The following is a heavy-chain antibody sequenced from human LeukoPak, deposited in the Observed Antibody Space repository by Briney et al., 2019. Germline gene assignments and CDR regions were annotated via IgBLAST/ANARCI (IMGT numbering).Heavy chain of an antibody. CDR3: GRNLGSGSDH. Sequence: SETLSLTCNVSGDSISGPYWYWIRQSPGRGLEWIGYTHYTGETNYNPSLKSRLTMSVDTSNNQVYLRLSSVTAADTAVYYCGRNLGSGSDHWGQGTLVTVSS. V-gene: IGHV4-59*11. D-gene: IGHD3-10*01. CDR2: THYTGET. J-gene: IGHJ4*02. CDR1: GDSISGPY.